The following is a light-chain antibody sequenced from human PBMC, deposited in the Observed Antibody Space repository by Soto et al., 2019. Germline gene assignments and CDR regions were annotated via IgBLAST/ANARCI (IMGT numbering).Light chain of an antibody. CDR1: QSVSSN. CDR3: QQYNNWPFT. CDR2: GAS. V-gene: IGKV3-15*01. Sequence: EIVMTQSPATLSVSPGERATLSCRASQSVSSNLAWYQQKPGQAPRLLIYGASTSATGIPARFSGSGSGTVFTLTISSLQSAEFAVYYCQQYNNWPFTFGPGTKVDIK. J-gene: IGKJ3*01.